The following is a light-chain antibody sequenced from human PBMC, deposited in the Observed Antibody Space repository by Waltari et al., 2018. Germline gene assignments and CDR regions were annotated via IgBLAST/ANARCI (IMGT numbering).Light chain of an antibody. CDR2: DIF. Sequence: EIVLTQSPVTLSLSPGERATLTCRADQSVSVNLAWYQHKPGQAPRLLIYDIFNRATGIPARFSGSGSGTDFTFTISSLEPEDIATYYCHQRGGWPSTFGQGTRVEIK. CDR3: HQRGGWPST. J-gene: IGKJ1*01. V-gene: IGKV3-11*01. CDR1: QSVSVN.